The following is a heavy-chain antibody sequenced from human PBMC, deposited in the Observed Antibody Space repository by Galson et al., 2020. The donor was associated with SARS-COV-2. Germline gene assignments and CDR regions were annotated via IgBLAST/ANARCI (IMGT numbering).Heavy chain of an antibody. CDR3: ARVGGHTEVNYYYYHVDV. J-gene: IGHJ6*03. CDR1: GGSIPSSNSY. V-gene: IGHV4-39*07. Sequence: SETLSLTCTVSGGSIPSSNSYWGWIRQPPGKGPEWIGSIYYGGSTYYNPSLKSRVTISVDTSKSQFSLKLSSVTAADTAVYFCARVGGHTEVNYYYYHVDVWGKGTTVTVSS. CDR2: IYYGGST. D-gene: IGHD3-16*01.